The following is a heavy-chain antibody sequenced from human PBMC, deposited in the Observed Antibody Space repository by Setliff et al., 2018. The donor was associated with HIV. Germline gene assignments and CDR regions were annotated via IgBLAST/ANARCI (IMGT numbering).Heavy chain of an antibody. Sequence: GGSLRLSCAASGFTFSSYSMNWVRQAPGKGLEWVSSISSSSSYIYYADSVKGRFTISRDNAKNSLYLQMNSLRAEDTAVYYCARGPLSSSSIDFWGQGTLVTVSS. CDR1: GFTFSSYS. V-gene: IGHV3-21*01. CDR2: ISSSSSYI. J-gene: IGHJ4*02. D-gene: IGHD6-13*01. CDR3: ARGPLSSSSIDF.